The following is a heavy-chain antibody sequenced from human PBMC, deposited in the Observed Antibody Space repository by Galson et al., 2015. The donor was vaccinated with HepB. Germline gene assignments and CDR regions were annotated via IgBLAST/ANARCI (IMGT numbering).Heavy chain of an antibody. CDR1: GDSVSSNSAA. D-gene: IGHD2-2*01. V-gene: IGHV6-1*01. CDR3: ARDHRYCSSTSCYRWFDP. J-gene: IGHJ5*02. Sequence: CAISGDSVSSNSAAWNWIRQSPSRGLEWLGRTYYRSKWYNDYAVSVKSRITINPDTSKNQFSLQLNSVTPEDTAVYYCARDHRYCSSTSCYRWFDPWGQGTLVTVSS. CDR2: TYYRSKWYN.